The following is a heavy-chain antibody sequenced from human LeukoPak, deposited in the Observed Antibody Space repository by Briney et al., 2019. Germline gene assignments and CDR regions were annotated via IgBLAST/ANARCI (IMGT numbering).Heavy chain of an antibody. CDR1: GYTFTSYY. V-gene: IGHV1-46*01. D-gene: IGHD3-10*01. Sequence: GASVKVSCKESGYTFTSYYMHWVRQAPGQGLEWMGIINPSGGSTSYAQKFQGRVTMTRDTSTSTVYMELSSLRSEDTAVYYCARDMVRGLFDYWGQGTLVTVSS. J-gene: IGHJ4*02. CDR2: INPSGGST. CDR3: ARDMVRGLFDY.